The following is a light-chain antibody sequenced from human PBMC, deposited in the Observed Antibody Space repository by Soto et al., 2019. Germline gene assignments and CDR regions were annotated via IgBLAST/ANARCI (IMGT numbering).Light chain of an antibody. V-gene: IGKV1-9*01. J-gene: IGKJ1*01. CDR3: QQLNSYLTWT. CDR2: AAS. CDR1: QGISSY. Sequence: DIQLTQSPSFLSASVGDRVTITCRASQGISSYLAWYQQKPGKAPKLLIYAASTLQSGVPSRFSGSGSGTEFTLTISNLQPEDFATYYCQQLNSYLTWTFGQGTKVEIK.